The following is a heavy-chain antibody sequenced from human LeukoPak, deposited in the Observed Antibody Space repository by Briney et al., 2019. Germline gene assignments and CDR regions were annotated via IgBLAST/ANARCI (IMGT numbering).Heavy chain of an antibody. CDR2: IYYSGST. D-gene: IGHD5-18*01. J-gene: IGHJ4*02. CDR3: ARGARGYSYG. V-gene: IGHV4-39*07. CDR1: GGSISSSSYY. Sequence: SETLSLTCTVSGGSISSSSYYWGWIRQPPGKGLEWIGSIYYSGSTYYNPSLKSRVTISVDASKNQFSLKLSSVTAADTAVYYCARGARGYSYGWGQGTLVTVSS.